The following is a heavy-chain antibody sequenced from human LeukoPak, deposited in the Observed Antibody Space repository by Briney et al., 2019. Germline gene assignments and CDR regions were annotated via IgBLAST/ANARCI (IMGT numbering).Heavy chain of an antibody. CDR2: ISSSSSYI. J-gene: IGHJ4*02. D-gene: IGHD2-2*01. CDR3: ARDLVVVPPFDY. CDR1: GFTFSSYS. V-gene: IGHV3-21*01. Sequence: GGSLRLSCAASGFTFSSYSMNWVRQAPGKGLEWVSSISSSSSYIYYADSVKGRFTISRDNAKNSLYLQMNSLRAEDTAVYYCARDLVVVPPFDYWGQGSLVTVSS.